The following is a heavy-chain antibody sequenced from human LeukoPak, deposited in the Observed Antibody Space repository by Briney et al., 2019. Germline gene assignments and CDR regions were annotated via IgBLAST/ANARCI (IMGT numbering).Heavy chain of an antibody. V-gene: IGHV3-11*01. CDR1: GFTCSDYY. CDR3: ARILRESYDDSDGYYGPSAFDI. J-gene: IGHJ3*02. Sequence: PRGSLRLSCAASGFTCSDYYMSWIPQAPGKGLQWISYITSSGATTYYADTVKGRFAISRDNTKNSLYLQMNSLRAEDTAVYYCARILRESYDDSDGYYGPSAFDIWGQGTMVTVAS. CDR2: ITSSGATT. D-gene: IGHD3-22*01.